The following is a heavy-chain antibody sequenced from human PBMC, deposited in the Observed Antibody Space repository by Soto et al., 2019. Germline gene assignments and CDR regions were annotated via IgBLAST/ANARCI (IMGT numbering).Heavy chain of an antibody. CDR2: ISGSGGST. V-gene: IGHV3-23*01. CDR1: EFTFSSYA. D-gene: IGHD6-19*01. CDR3: AKDFPVAVAGLDY. J-gene: IGHJ4*02. Sequence: PGGPLRLSCAASEFTFSSYASSWVRQAQGKGLEWVSAISGSGGSTYYADSVKGQFTISRDNSKNTLYLQMNSLRAEYMAVYYCAKDFPVAVAGLDYWGQGTLVTVSS.